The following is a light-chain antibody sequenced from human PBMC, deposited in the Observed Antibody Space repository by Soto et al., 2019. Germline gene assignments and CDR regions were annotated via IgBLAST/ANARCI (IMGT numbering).Light chain of an antibody. J-gene: IGLJ1*01. Sequence: QSVLTQPPSVSGAPGQRVTISCTGSSSDIGAGFDVHWYQHLPGTAPKLLIYGKTNRPSGVPGRFSGCKSGTSASQVITGLQDEDEADYYCQTYENSRTGFYVFGTGTKVTVL. V-gene: IGLV1-40*01. CDR1: SSDIGAGFD. CDR2: GKT. CDR3: QTYENSRTGFYV.